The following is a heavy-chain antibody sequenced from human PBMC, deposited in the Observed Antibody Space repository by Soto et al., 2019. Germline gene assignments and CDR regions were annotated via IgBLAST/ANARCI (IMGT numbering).Heavy chain of an antibody. CDR2: ISAYNGNT. V-gene: IGHV1-18*01. Sequence: ASVKVSCKASGYTFTSYGISWVRQAPGQGLEWMGWISAYNGNTNYAQKLQGRVTMTTDTSTSTAYMELRSLRSDDTAVYYCARARGYGSGMGFYYYYYYMDVWGKGTTVTVSS. CDR1: GYTFTSYG. J-gene: IGHJ6*03. CDR3: ARARGYGSGMGFYYYYYYMDV. D-gene: IGHD3-10*01.